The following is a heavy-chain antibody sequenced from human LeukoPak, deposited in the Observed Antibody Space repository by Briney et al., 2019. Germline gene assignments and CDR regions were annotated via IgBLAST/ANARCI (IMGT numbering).Heavy chain of an antibody. D-gene: IGHD3-3*01. CDR3: ARGLKRTIFGVVIPRRYNWFDP. Sequence: ASVKVSCKASGYTFTSYDINWVRQATGQGREWMGWMNPNSGNTGYAQKFQGRVTMTRNTSISTAYMELSSLRSEDTAVYYCARGLKRTIFGVVIPRRYNWFDPWGQGTLVTVSS. CDR2: MNPNSGNT. J-gene: IGHJ5*02. V-gene: IGHV1-8*01. CDR1: GYTFTSYD.